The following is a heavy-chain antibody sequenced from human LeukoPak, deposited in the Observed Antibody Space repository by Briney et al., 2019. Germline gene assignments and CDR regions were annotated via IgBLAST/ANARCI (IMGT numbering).Heavy chain of an antibody. Sequence: SETLSLTCTVSGGSISNYHWSWIRQPPGKGLEWIGYIYYSGSTNYNPSLKSRVTMSVDTSKNQFSLKLSSVTAAGTAVYYCARYDFNKFFDYWGQGTLVTVSS. CDR2: IYYSGST. J-gene: IGHJ4*02. V-gene: IGHV4-59*01. D-gene: IGHD3-3*01. CDR3: ARYDFNKFFDY. CDR1: GGSISNYH.